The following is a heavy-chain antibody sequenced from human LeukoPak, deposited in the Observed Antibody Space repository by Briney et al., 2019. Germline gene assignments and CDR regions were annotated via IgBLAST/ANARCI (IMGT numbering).Heavy chain of an antibody. D-gene: IGHD3-10*01. CDR3: ARDGYYYSSGSYYHNWFDP. J-gene: IGHJ5*02. V-gene: IGHV4-59*01. Sequence: SETLSLTCTVSGGSISSSYWSWIRQPPGKGLEWIGYIYHSGNTNYHPSLKSRVAISVDTSKNQFSLKLNSVTAADTAVYYCARDGYYYSSGSYYHNWFDPWGQGTLVTVSS. CDR2: IYHSGNT. CDR1: GGSISSSY.